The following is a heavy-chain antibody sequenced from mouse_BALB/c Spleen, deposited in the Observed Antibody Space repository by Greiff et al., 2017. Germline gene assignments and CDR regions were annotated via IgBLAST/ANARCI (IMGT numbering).Heavy chain of an antibody. Sequence: EVMLVESGGGLVQPGGSLKLSCAASGFTFSSYGMSWVRQTPDKRLELVATINSNGGSTYYPDSVKGRFTISRDNAKNTLYLQMSSLKSEDTAMYYCARRGGYFYAMDYWGQGTSVTVSS. CDR3: ARRGGYFYAMDY. CDR1: GFTFSSYG. J-gene: IGHJ4*01. V-gene: IGHV5-6-3*01. D-gene: IGHD2-3*01. CDR2: INSNGGST.